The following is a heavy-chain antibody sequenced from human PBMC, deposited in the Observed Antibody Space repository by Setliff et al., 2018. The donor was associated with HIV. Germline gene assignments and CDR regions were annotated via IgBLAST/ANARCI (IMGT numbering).Heavy chain of an antibody. J-gene: IGHJ6*03. Sequence: PSETLSLTCAVYGGSFSGYYWSWIRQSPGEGLEWIGEVNAGGSTNYNPSLRSRVAMSVDTSKNQFSLKLSSVTAADTAVYYCAGGLGGAVSRPSQYSYYYMDVWGTGTTVTVS. D-gene: IGHD3-16*01. CDR1: GGSFSGYY. CDR2: VNAGGST. V-gene: IGHV4-34*10. CDR3: AGGLGGAVSRPSQYSYYYMDV.